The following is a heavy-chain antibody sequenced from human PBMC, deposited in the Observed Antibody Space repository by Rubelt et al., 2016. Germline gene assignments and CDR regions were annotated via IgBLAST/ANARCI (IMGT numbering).Heavy chain of an antibody. CDR2: LCGSGSST. V-gene: IGHV3-23*01. CDR3: AKVKWVS. D-gene: IGHD2-8*01. CDR1: GFNFSNYA. J-gene: IGHJ4*02. Sequence: EVQLLESGGGLVQPGGSLRLSCAASGFNFSNYAMSWVRQAPGKGLEWVSVLCGSGSSTDYADSVKGRFTISRDNSKNTLYLQMNSLRDEDTAVYYCAKVKWVSWGQGTLVTVSS.